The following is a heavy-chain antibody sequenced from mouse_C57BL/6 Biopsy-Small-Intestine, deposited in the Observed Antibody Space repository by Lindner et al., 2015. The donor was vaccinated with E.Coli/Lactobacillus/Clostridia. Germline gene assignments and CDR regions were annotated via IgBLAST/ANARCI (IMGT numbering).Heavy chain of an antibody. CDR1: GDSIISDY. V-gene: IGHV3-8*01. CDR2: ISYSGGT. CDR3: ARSSHTWYYLDY. Sequence: VQLQESGPGLAIPSQTLSLTCSVSGDSIISDYWHWIRKIPGNKLEYMGYISYSGGTYYNPSLKSRISITRYTSKNQFYLQLNSVTTEDTATYFCARSSHTWYYLDYWGQGTTLTVSS. J-gene: IGHJ2*01. D-gene: IGHD6-1*01.